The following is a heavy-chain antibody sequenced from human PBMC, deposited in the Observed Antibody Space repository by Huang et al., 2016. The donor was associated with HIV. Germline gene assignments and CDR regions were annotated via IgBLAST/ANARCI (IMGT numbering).Heavy chain of an antibody. J-gene: IGHJ4*02. CDR3: ARRFSSSSGYFDY. V-gene: IGHV5-51*01. CDR2: IVPEDSDT. Sequence: VQLVQSGAEVKKPGESLKISCKGSGYSFSSYWIALVRQMPGKGLEWRGIIVPEDSDTTYSPSFEGQVTISADKSIGTAYLQWSSLKASDTAMYYCARRFSSSSGYFDYWGQGSLVTVSS. CDR1: GYSFSSYW. D-gene: IGHD6-6*01.